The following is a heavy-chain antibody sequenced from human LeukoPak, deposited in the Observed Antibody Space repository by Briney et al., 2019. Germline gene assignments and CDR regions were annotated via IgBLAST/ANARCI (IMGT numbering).Heavy chain of an antibody. D-gene: IGHD3-3*01. Sequence: SQTLSVTCAISGDSVSSNSAAWNWIRQSPSRGLEWLGRTYYRSKWYNDYAVSVKSRITINPDTSKNQFSLQLNSVTPEDTAVYYCAREGRSGPSPYYYYYGMDVWGQGTTVTVSS. J-gene: IGHJ6*02. CDR2: TYYRSKWYN. V-gene: IGHV6-1*01. CDR3: AREGRSGPSPYYYYYGMDV. CDR1: GDSVSSNSAA.